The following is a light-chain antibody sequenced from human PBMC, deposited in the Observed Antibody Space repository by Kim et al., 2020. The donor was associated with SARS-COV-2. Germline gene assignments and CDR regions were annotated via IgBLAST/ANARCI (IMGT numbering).Light chain of an antibody. CDR1: KNFGNIF. Sequence: FAPREKILPPCRAGKNFGNIFLVWCQQKPGWAPRPLIYGASRRAAGIPDRFSGSGSGTDFTLTINGLEPEDSAVYYCQHYDSSPYTFGQGTKLEI. J-gene: IGKJ2*01. CDR2: GAS. V-gene: IGKV3-20*01. CDR3: QHYDSSPYT.